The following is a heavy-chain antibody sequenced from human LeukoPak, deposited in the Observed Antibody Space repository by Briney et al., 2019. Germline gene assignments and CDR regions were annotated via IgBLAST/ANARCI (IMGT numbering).Heavy chain of an antibody. J-gene: IGHJ4*02. CDR1: GFTFSSYS. V-gene: IGHV3-21*01. Sequence: PGGSLRLSCAASGFTFSSYSMNWVRQAPGKGLEWVSSISSSSSSYIYYADSVKGRFTIPRDNAKNSLYLQMNSLRAEDTAVYYCVPLRDGYNPVFGYWGQGTLVTVSS. D-gene: IGHD5-12*01. CDR3: VPLRDGYNPVFGY. CDR2: ISSSSSSYI.